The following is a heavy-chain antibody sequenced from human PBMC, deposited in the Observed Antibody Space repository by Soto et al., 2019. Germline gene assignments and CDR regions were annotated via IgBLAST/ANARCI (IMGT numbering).Heavy chain of an antibody. CDR3: AKKGLGSLKTYCSGSGCHYAFDI. CDR2: ISGGGDGT. Sequence: EAQLLESGGGLVQPGGSLRLSCAASGFTFINYAMSWVRQAPGKGLEWVSTISGGGDGTYYADSVKGHFTISRDNSKNTVYLQMNSLRAEDTAIYYCAKKGLGSLKTYCSGSGCHYAFDIWGQGTMVTVSS. J-gene: IGHJ3*02. CDR1: GFTFINYA. V-gene: IGHV3-23*01. D-gene: IGHD2-15*01.